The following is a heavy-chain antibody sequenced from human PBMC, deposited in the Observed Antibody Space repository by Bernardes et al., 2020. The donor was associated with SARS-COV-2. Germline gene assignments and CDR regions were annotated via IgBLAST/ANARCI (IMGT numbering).Heavy chain of an antibody. V-gene: IGHV3-23*01. CDR2: ISGSGGST. D-gene: IGHD3-3*01. J-gene: IGHJ3*02. Sequence: GGSLRLSCAASGFTFSSYAMSWVRQAPGKGLEWVSAISGSGGSTYYADSVKGRFTISRDNSKNTLYLQMNSLRAEDTAVYYCAKDSPPITIFGVVIMTGAFDIWGQGTMVTVSS. CDR3: AKDSPPITIFGVVIMTGAFDI. CDR1: GFTFSSYA.